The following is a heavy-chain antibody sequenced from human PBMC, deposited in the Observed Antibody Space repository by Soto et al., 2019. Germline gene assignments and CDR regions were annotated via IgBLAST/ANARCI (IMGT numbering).Heavy chain of an antibody. D-gene: IGHD3-22*01. J-gene: IGHJ4*02. CDR1: GGSIRSYY. CDR2: IYYSGST. Sequence: PSETLSLTCTVSGGSIRSYYWSWIRQPPEKGLEWIGYIYYSGSTNYNPSLKSRVTISVDTSKNQFSLKLSSVTAADTAVYYCARILRQYYYDSSGYYPYYFDYWGQGTLVTVSS. CDR3: ARILRQYYYDSSGYYPYYFDY. V-gene: IGHV4-59*01.